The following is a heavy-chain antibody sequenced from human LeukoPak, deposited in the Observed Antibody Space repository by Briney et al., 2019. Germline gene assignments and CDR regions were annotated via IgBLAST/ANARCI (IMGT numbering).Heavy chain of an antibody. J-gene: IGHJ4*02. V-gene: IGHV1-2*02. Sequence: PPASVKVSCKASGYTFTGYYMHWVRQAPGQGLEWMGWINPNSGGTNYAQKFQGRVTMTRDTSISTAYMELNRLRSDDTAVYYCATHPRRPTKPNQGDYWGQGTLVTVSS. CDR1: GYTFTGYY. CDR2: INPNSGGT. D-gene: IGHD1-14*01. CDR3: ATHPRRPTKPNQGDY.